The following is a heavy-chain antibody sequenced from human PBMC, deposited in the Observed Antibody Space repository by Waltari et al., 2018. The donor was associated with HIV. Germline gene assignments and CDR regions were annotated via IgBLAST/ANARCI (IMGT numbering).Heavy chain of an antibody. CDR3: VRPLYDSSGSLSSGEY. CDR2: ISRDGSRI. D-gene: IGHD3-22*01. Sequence: EVEVVESGGRLAQPGGSLRIPCRVSGFTLGGFGLIWVGQAPGKGLEWVSYISRDGSRIHYGDSVRGRFTTSRDNARNSVFLQMNSLRADDTAVYYCVRPLYDSSGSLSSGEYWGQGTLVTVSS. CDR1: GFTLGGFG. V-gene: IGHV3-48*03. J-gene: IGHJ4*02.